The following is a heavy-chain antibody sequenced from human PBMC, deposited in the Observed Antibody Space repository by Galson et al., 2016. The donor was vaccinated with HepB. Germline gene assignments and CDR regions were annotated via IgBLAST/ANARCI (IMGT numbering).Heavy chain of an antibody. CDR1: GGSFSGYY. V-gene: IGHV4-34*01. CDR2: INHTGST. Sequence: ETLSLTCAVYGGSFSGYYWSWIRQPPGKGLEWIGEINHTGSTNYNPSLTSRVSISVDTSKNQFSLKVNSLTAADTAVYYCARRKTPIEGAIGFDIWGQGTLVTVSS. J-gene: IGHJ4*02. D-gene: IGHD1-26*01. CDR3: ARRKTPIEGAIGFDI.